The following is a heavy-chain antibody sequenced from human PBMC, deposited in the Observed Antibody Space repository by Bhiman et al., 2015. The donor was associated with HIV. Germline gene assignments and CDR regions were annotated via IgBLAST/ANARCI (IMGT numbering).Heavy chain of an antibody. D-gene: IGHD1-7*01. CDR2: IKQDGSEK. Sequence: EVQLVESGGGLVQPGESLRLSCAASGFTFSSFWMSWVRQAPGKGLEWVANIKQDGSEKYYVDSVKGRFTISRDNAKNSLYLHMNSLRAEDTAVYYCARDRPYNWNWGNYYYGMDVWGQGTTVIVSS. CDR1: GFTFSSFW. J-gene: IGHJ6*02. V-gene: IGHV3-7*01. CDR3: ARDRPYNWNWGNYYYGMDV.